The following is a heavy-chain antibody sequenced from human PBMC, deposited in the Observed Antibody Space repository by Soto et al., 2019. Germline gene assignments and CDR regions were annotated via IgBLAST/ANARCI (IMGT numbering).Heavy chain of an antibody. CDR1: GGSCRTYA. CDR3: ATSRGFYEAMEV. CDR2: IMAVFGSA. Sequence: QVQLGQSGAEVKKPGSSVKVSCKSSGGSCRTYAIIWVRQAPGQGLEWMGSIMAVFGSATYAQRFQGRVIITADESTTTSYLELSGLQPGDAAVYFCATSRGFYEAMEVWGKGTTVTVSS. D-gene: IGHD3-16*01. V-gene: IGHV1-69*01. J-gene: IGHJ6*03.